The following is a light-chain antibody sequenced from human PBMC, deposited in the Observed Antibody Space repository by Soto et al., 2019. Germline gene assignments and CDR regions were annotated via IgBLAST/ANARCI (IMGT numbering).Light chain of an antibody. CDR1: SSNIGSNT. CDR2: SYN. V-gene: IGLV1-44*01. CDR3: AAWDDSLNGDV. Sequence: QSVLTQPPSASGTPGQRVTISCSGSSSNIGSNTVNWYQQLPGTAPKLLIYSYNQRPSGVPDRFSGSKSVTSASLAISGLQSEDETDYYCAAWDDSLNGDVFGTGTKVTVL. J-gene: IGLJ1*01.